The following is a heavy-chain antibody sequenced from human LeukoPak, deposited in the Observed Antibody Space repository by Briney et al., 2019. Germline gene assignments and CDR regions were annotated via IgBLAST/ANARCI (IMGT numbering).Heavy chain of an antibody. V-gene: IGHV1-2*02. CDR2: INPNSGGT. CDR1: GYTFTGYY. D-gene: IGHD6-13*01. CDR3: ARAPYSSSWYGPRRPDP. J-gene: IGHJ5*02. Sequence: ASVKVSCKASGYTFTGYYTHWVRQAPGQGLEWMGWINPNSGGTNYAQKFQGRVTMTRDTSISTAYMELSRLRSDDTAVYYCARAPYSSSWYGPRRPDPWGQGTLVTVSS.